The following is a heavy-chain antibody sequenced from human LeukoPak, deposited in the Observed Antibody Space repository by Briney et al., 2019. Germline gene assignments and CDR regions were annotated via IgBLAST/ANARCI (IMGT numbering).Heavy chain of an antibody. CDR1: GGSISSYY. D-gene: IGHD6-13*01. CDR2: IYYSGST. J-gene: IGHJ3*02. CDR3: ARFSIAAAARDAFDI. V-gene: IGHV4-59*01. Sequence: PSETLSLTCTVSGGSISSYYWSWIRQPPGKGLEWIGYIYYSGSTNYSPSLKSRVTISVDTSKNQFSLKLSSVTAADTAVYYCARFSIAAAARDAFDIWGQGTMVTVSS.